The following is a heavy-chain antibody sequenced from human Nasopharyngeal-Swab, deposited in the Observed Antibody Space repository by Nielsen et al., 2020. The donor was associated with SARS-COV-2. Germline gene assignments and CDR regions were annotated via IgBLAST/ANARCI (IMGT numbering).Heavy chain of an antibody. Sequence: ASVKVSCKASGYTFNKYVLNWVRQAPGQGLEWMGWINTKTGNPTYAQGFTGRYVFPLDTSVSTAYLEISSLDAEDTAVYYCARDVRFSSVDGTTYNGMDVWGQGTTVTVSS. CDR3: ARDVRFSSVDGTTYNGMDV. V-gene: IGHV7-4-1*02. J-gene: IGHJ6*02. CDR1: GYTFNKYV. D-gene: IGHD6-19*01. CDR2: INTKTGNP.